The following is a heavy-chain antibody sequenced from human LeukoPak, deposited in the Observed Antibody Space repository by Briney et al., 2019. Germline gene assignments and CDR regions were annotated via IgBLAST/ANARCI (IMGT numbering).Heavy chain of an antibody. J-gene: IGHJ6*03. CDR2: IYTSGST. V-gene: IGHV4-4*07. CDR3: ARSLYYDFWSGYGYYMDV. D-gene: IGHD3-3*01. Sequence: PSETLSLTCTVSGGSISSYYWSWIRQPAGKGLEWIGRIYTSGSTNYNPSLKSRVTMSVDTSKSQFSLKLSSVTAADTAVYYCARSLYYDFWSGYGYYMDVWGKGTTVTVSS. CDR1: GGSISSYY.